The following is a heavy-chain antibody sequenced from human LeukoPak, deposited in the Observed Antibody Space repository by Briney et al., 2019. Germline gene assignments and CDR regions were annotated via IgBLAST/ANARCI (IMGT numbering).Heavy chain of an antibody. V-gene: IGHV4-30-2*01. D-gene: IGHD1-26*01. CDR2: IYHSGST. CDR3: ARSSGSYDFDY. J-gene: IGHJ4*02. Sequence: PSETLSLTYAVSGGSISSGGYSWSWIRQPPGKGLEWIGYIYHSGSTYYNPSLKSRVTISVDRSKNQFSLKLSSVTAADTAVYYCARSSGSYDFDYWGQGTLVTVSS. CDR1: GGSISSGGYS.